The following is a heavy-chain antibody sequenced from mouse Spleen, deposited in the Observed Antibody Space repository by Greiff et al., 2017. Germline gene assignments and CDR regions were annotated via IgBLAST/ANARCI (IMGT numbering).Heavy chain of an antibody. CDR2: INYDGSST. CDR3: ARGGYFYFDD. Sequence: EVKLMESEGGLVQPGSSMKLSCTASGFTFSDYYMAWVRQVPEKGLEWVANINYDGSSTYYLDSLKSRFIISRDNAKNILYLQMSSLKSEDTATYYCARGGYFYFDDWGQGTTLTVSS. D-gene: IGHD2-3*01. J-gene: IGHJ2*01. V-gene: IGHV5-16*01. CDR1: GFTFSDYY.